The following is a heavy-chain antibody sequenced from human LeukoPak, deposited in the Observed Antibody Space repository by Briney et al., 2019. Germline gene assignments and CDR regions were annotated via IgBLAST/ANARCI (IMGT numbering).Heavy chain of an antibody. V-gene: IGHV3-23*01. CDR2: ISGSGGST. D-gene: IGHD3-9*01. Sequence: PGGSLRLSCAASGFTFSSYAMSWVRQAPGKGLEWVSAISGSGGSTYYADSVKGRFTISRDNSKNTLYLQMNSLRAEDTAVYYCAKLIGWLSSFRLDYWGQGTLVTVSS. J-gene: IGHJ4*02. CDR1: GFTFSSYA. CDR3: AKLIGWLSSFRLDY.